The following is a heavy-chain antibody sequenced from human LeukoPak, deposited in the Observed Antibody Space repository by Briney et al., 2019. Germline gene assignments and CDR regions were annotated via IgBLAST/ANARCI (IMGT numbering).Heavy chain of an antibody. CDR2: INYGGHT. CDR1: SGSLTGYY. J-gene: IGHJ5*02. D-gene: IGHD3-9*01. CDR3: ARTHFDSLGWFDP. Sequence: PSETLSLTCTVSSGSLTGYYWSWIRQSPGKGLEWIANINYGGHTYYNPSVKSRVTLSVDVSKNRFSLNLTSVTAADTALYFCARTHFDSLGWFDPWGQGIQVIVSS. V-gene: IGHV4-59*04.